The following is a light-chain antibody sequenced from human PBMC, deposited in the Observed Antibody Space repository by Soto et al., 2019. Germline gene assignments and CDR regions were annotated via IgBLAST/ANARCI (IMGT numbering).Light chain of an antibody. J-gene: IGKJ2*01. V-gene: IGKV3-15*01. CDR3: QQYAGWPRT. CDR1: QSFGTN. Sequence: ETVMTQSPATLSVSPGDRVTLSCRASQSFGTNLLWLQQSPGQPPRLLISGASDRVAGVPDRFSGSGSGTDFTLTISGLQSEDCAVYYCQQYAGWPRTFGQGTKLEIK. CDR2: GAS.